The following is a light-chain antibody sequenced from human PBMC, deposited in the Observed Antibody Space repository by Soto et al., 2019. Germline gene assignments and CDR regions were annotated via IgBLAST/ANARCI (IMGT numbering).Light chain of an antibody. CDR1: SSDVGGYDY. V-gene: IGLV2-14*01. Sequence: QSALTQPASVSGSPGQSITISCTGTSSDVGGYDYVSWYQQHPGKAPKLMIYEVSNRPSGVSNRFSGSKSGNTASLTITGLQAEDEADYQCSSYTGSITLDVVFGGGTKLTVL. J-gene: IGLJ2*01. CDR3: SSYTGSITLDVV. CDR2: EVS.